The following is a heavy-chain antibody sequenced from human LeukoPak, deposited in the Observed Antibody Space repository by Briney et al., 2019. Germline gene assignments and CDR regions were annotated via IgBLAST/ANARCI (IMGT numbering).Heavy chain of an antibody. CDR3: AKDGRAGGSGIYNPELYFDY. J-gene: IGHJ4*02. Sequence: GGSLRLSCAASGFTFSSYAMSWVRQAPGKGLEWVSTISGSCGSTYYADSVKGRFTISRDNSKNTLYLQMNSLRAEDTAVYYCAKDGRAGGSGIYNPELYFDYWGQGTLVTVSS. CDR1: GFTFSSYA. CDR2: ISGSCGST. V-gene: IGHV3-23*01. D-gene: IGHD3-10*01.